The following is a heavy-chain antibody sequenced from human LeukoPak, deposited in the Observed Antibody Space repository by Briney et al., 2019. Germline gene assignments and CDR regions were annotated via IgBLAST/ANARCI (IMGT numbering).Heavy chain of an antibody. CDR2: INPNGGET. CDR1: GYTFTDSY. D-gene: IGHD3-9*01. CDR3: ARVSLTGYYMEYFDY. J-gene: IGHJ4*02. V-gene: IGHV1-2*02. Sequence: GVSVKVSCKASGYTFTDSYIHWVRQAPGQGLEWIGWINPNGGETIYAQKLQGRVTMTRDTSISTAYMELSRLRSDDTAVYYCARVSLTGYYMEYFDYWGQGTLVTVSS.